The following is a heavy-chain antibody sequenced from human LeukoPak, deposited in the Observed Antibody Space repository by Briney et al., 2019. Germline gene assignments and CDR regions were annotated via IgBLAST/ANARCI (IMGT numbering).Heavy chain of an antibody. Sequence: PGGSLRLSCAASGFTFSSYAMHGVRQAPGKGLEWVAVISYDGSNKYYADSVKGRFTISRDNSKNTLYLQMNSLRAEDTAVYYCARTYYDYAPLHPFDYWGQGTLVTVSS. D-gene: IGHD3-16*01. CDR1: GFTFSSYA. J-gene: IGHJ4*02. V-gene: IGHV3-30-3*01. CDR2: ISYDGSNK. CDR3: ARTYYDYAPLHPFDY.